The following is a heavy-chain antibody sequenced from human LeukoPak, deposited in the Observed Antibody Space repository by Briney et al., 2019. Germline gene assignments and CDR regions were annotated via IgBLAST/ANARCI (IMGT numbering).Heavy chain of an antibody. J-gene: IGHJ6*03. V-gene: IGHV3-21*01. CDR2: ISSSSSYI. CDR3: VRILEGYSYYMDA. CDR1: GFTFSSYS. Sequence: SGGSLRLSCAASGFTFSSYSMNWVRQAPGKGLEWVSSISSSSSYIYYADSVKGRFTISRDNAKNSLYLQMNSLRAEDTAVYYCVRILEGYSYYMDAWGKGTTVIVSS.